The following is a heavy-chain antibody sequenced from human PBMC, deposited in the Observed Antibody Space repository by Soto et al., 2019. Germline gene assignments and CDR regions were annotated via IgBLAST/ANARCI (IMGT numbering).Heavy chain of an antibody. CDR2: ISYDGSNK. J-gene: IGHJ6*02. V-gene: IGHV3-30-3*01. CDR1: GFTFSSYA. CDR3: AREEVLGAAGDYYYYGMDV. Sequence: QTGGSLRLSCAASGFTFSSYAMHWVRQAPGKGLEWVAVISYDGSNKYYANSVKGRFTISRDNSKNTLYLQMNSLRAEDTAVYYCAREEVLGAAGDYYYYGMDVWGQGTTVTVSS. D-gene: IGHD6-13*01.